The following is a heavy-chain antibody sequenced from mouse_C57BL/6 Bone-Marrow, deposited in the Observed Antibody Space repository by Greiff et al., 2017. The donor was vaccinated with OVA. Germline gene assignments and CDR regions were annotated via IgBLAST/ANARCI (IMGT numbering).Heavy chain of an antibody. CDR3: ARRGDYYGSRSWFAY. CDR1: GYTFTSYW. CDR2: IYPGSGST. Sequence: QVQLQQPGAELVKPGASVKMSCKASGYTFTSYWITWVKQRPGQGLEWIGDIYPGSGSTNYNEKFKSKATLTVDTSSSTAYMQLSSLTSEDSAVYYCARRGDYYGSRSWFAYWGQGTLVTVSA. V-gene: IGHV1-55*01. J-gene: IGHJ3*01. D-gene: IGHD1-1*01.